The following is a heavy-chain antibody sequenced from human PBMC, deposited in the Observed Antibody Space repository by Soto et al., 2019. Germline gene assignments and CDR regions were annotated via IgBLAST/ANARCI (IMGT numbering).Heavy chain of an antibody. Sequence: GSLRLSCAASVFSFSYYDMSWVRQAPGKGLEWVSYISSSGDTIYYTDSVKGRFTISRNNARNSLHLQMNSLRAEDTALYYCARVWCTSTTCYNPYWGQGTLVTVSS. CDR2: ISSSGDTI. J-gene: IGHJ4*02. D-gene: IGHD2-2*02. CDR1: VFSFSYYD. V-gene: IGHV3-48*03. CDR3: ARVWCTSTTCYNPY.